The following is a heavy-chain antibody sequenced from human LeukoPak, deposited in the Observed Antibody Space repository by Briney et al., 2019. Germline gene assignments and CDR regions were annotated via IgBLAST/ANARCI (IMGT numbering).Heavy chain of an antibody. CDR1: GYTFTSYD. CDR3: ARRGCSSTSCYNNWFDP. D-gene: IGHD2-2*02. CDR2: MNPNSGNT. Sequence: ASVKVSCKASGYTFTSYDINWVRQATGQGLEWMGWMNPNSGNTGYAQKFQGRDTITRNTSISTAYMELSSLRSEDTAVYYCARRGCSSTSCYNNWFDPWGQGTLVTVSS. J-gene: IGHJ5*02. V-gene: IGHV1-8*03.